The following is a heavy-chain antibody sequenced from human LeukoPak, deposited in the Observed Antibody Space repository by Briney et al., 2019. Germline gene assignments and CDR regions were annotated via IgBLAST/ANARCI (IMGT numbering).Heavy chain of an antibody. Sequence: GGSLRLSCVSSGLTFSSYWMTWVRQVPGKGLEWVANIKEDGSAKSYVDSVKGRFTISRDNAKNALYLQMDSLRVEDTAVYYCARDYDYFSGRNLDAYDIWGQGTTVTVSS. J-gene: IGHJ3*02. D-gene: IGHD2-15*01. V-gene: IGHV3-7*01. CDR2: IKEDGSAK. CDR3: ARDYDYFSGRNLDAYDI. CDR1: GLTFSSYW.